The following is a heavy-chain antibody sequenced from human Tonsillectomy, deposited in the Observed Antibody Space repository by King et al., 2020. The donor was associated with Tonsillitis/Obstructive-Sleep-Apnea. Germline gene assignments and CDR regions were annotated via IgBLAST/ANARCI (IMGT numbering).Heavy chain of an antibody. J-gene: IGHJ4*02. CDR3: AGDHAYFDY. CDR2: IKQDGSEK. Sequence: QLVQSGGGLVQPGGSLRLSCAASGFTFSSYWMSWVRQAPGKGLEWVANIKQDGSEKYYVDSVKGRFTISTDNAKNSLYLQMNSRRAEDTAVYYCAGDHAYFDYWGQGTLVTVS. CDR1: GFTFSSYW. V-gene: IGHV3-7*04.